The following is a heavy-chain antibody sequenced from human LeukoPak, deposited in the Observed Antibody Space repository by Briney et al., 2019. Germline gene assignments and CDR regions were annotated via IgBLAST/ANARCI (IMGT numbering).Heavy chain of an antibody. CDR2: INWNGGST. CDR3: ARGEASFRYDPLEYFDY. CDR1: GFTVDDYG. D-gene: IGHD3-3*01. Sequence: GGSLRLSCAASGFTVDDYGMSWVRQAPGKGLEWDSGINWNGGSTGYADSVKGRFTISRDNAKNSLYLQMNSLRAEDTALYYCARGEASFRYDPLEYFDYWGQGTLVTVSS. V-gene: IGHV3-20*04. J-gene: IGHJ4*02.